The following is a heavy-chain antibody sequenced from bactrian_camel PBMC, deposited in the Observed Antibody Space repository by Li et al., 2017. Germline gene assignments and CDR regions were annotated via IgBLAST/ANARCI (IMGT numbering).Heavy chain of an antibody. CDR2: IDSGDGST. CDR3: AAANWVGRGLSLDSYEYNY. V-gene: IGHV3S31*01. D-gene: IGHD3*01. J-gene: IGHJ4*01. CDR1: GNAIVNYV. Sequence: DVQLVESGGGSVQAGGSLKLSCTVGGNAIVNYVMAWFRQVPGKEREGVATIDSGDGSTDYADSVKGRFTISQDNAKNTLYLQMNSLKPEDTGMYYCAAANWVGRGLSLDSYEYNYWGQGTQVTVS.